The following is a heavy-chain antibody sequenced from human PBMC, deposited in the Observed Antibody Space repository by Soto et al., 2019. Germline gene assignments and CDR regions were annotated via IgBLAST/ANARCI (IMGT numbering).Heavy chain of an antibody. CDR2: INPSGGST. V-gene: IGHV1-46*01. D-gene: IGHD3-22*01. CDR1: GYTFTSYY. CDR3: AREGIDYYDSSGYSPNTFDY. Sequence: ASVKVSCKASGYTFTSYYMHWVRQAPGQGLEWMGIINPSGGSTSYAQKFQGRVTMTRDTSTSTVYMELSSLRSEDTAVYYCAREGIDYYDSSGYSPNTFDYWGQGTLVTVSS. J-gene: IGHJ4*02.